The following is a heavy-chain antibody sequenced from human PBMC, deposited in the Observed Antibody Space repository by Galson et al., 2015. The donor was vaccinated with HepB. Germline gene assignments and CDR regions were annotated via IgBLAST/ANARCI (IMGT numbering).Heavy chain of an antibody. D-gene: IGHD6-13*01. CDR1: GFTFSSYA. V-gene: IGHV3-23*01. J-gene: IGHJ3*02. CDR2: ISGSGGST. CDR3: AKDIRYSSSRRGTQSGTIKGAEGAFDI. Sequence: SLRLSCAASGFTFSSYAMSWVRQAPGKGLEWVSAISGSGGSTYYADSVKGRFTISRDNSKNTLYLQMNSLRAEDTAVYYCAKDIRYSSSRRGTQSGTIKGAEGAFDIWGQGTMVTVSS.